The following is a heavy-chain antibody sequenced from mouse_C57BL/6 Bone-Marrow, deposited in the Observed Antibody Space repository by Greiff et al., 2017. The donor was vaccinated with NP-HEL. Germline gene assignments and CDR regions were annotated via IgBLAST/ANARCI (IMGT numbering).Heavy chain of an antibody. CDR3: ARHYPFAY. J-gene: IGHJ3*01. Sequence: DVMLVESGGGLVQPGGSLKLSCAASGFTFSDYYMYWVRQTPEKRLEWVAYISNGGGSTYYPDTVKGRFTISRDNAKNTLYLQMSRLKSEDTAMYYCARHYPFAYWGQGTLVTVSA. CDR2: ISNGGGST. V-gene: IGHV5-12*01. CDR1: GFTFSDYY.